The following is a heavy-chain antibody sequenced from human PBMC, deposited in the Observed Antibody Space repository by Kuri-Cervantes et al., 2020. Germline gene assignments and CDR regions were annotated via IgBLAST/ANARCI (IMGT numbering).Heavy chain of an antibody. D-gene: IGHD6-13*01. CDR1: GFTFSSYR. J-gene: IGHJ6*02. CDR2: ISSSSSYI. V-gene: IGHV3-21*01. CDR3: PREWDSSSWYRVYYYYGMDV. Sequence: GESLKISCAASGFTFSSYRMNWVRQAPGKGLEWVSSISSSSSYIYYADSVKGRFTISRDNAKNSLYLQMNSLRAEDTAVYYCPREWDSSSWYRVYYYYGMDVWGQGTTVTVSS.